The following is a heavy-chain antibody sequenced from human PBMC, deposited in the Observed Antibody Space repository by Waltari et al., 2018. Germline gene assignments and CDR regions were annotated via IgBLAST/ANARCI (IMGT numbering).Heavy chain of an antibody. D-gene: IGHD3-10*01. CDR2: INPNSGGT. CDR1: GYTFTGYY. CDR3: ARVSMVRGVHFDY. Sequence: QVQLVQSGAEVKKPGASVKVSCKASGYTFTGYYMPWVRQAPGQGLEWMGRINPNSGGTNYAQKFQGRVTMTRDTSISTAYMELSRLRSDDTAVYYCARVSMVRGVHFDYWGQGTLVTVSS. V-gene: IGHV1-2*06. J-gene: IGHJ4*02.